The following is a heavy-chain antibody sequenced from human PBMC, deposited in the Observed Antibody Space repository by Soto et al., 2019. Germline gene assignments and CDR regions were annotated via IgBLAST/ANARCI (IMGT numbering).Heavy chain of an antibody. V-gene: IGHV1-69*13. CDR1: GGTFSSYA. D-gene: IGHD3-22*01. CDR3: ASPQYYYDSSGYYRSPAY. CDR2: IIPIFGTA. Sequence: ASVKVSCKASGGTFSSYAISWVRQAPGQGLEWMGGIIPIFGTANYAQKFQGRVTITADESTSTAYMELSSLRSEDTAVYYCASPQYYYDSSGYYRSPAYWGQG. J-gene: IGHJ4*02.